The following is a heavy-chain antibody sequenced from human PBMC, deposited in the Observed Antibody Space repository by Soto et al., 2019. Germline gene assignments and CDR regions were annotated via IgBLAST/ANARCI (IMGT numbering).Heavy chain of an antibody. Sequence: NPSETLSLTCTVSGGSVSSGSYYWSWIRQPPGKGLEWIGYIYYSGSTNYNPSLKSRVTISVDTSKNQFSLKLSSVTAADTAVYYCAREGGYSYGYVWYFDYWGQGTLVTVSS. CDR1: GGSVSSGSYY. J-gene: IGHJ4*02. V-gene: IGHV4-61*01. CDR3: AREGGYSYGYVWYFDY. CDR2: IYYSGST. D-gene: IGHD5-18*01.